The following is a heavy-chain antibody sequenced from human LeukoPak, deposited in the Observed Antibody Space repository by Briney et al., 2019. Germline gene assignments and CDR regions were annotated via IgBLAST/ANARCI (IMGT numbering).Heavy chain of an antibody. Sequence: GGSLRLSCVASGFRFRYYALSWVRQAPGKGLEYVSGISGNGDRTFYADPVKGRFTISRDNSKNTLFLQMSSLRAEDTAVYFCARDVRGGSDSPDFWGQGILVTVSS. D-gene: IGHD1-26*01. J-gene: IGHJ4*02. CDR1: GFRFRYYA. CDR2: ISGNGDRT. V-gene: IGHV3-23*01. CDR3: ARDVRGGSDSPDF.